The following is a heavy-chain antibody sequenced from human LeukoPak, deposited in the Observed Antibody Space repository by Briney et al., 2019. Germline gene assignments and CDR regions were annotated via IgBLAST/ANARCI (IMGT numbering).Heavy chain of an antibody. CDR1: GGTFSSYA. Sequence: GASVKVSCKASGGTFSSYAISWVRQAPGQGLEWMGGIIPIFGTANYAQKFQGRVTITTDESTSTAYMELSSLRSEDTAVYYCARGIGGYNYFDYWGQGTLVTVSS. J-gene: IGHJ4*02. CDR3: ARGIGGYNYFDY. D-gene: IGHD5-12*01. CDR2: IIPIFGTA. V-gene: IGHV1-69*05.